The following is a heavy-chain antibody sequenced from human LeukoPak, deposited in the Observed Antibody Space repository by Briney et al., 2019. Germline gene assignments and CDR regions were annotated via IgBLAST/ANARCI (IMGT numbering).Heavy chain of an antibody. CDR1: GYTFTSYG. CDR3: ATVSYYYDSSGPDAFDI. V-gene: IGHV1-18*01. J-gene: IGHJ3*02. Sequence: ASVKVSCKASGYTFTSYGINWVRQAPGQGLEWMGWISAYNGNTNYAQKLQGRVTMTTDTSTSTAYMELRSLRSDDTAVYYCATVSYYYDSSGPDAFDIWGQGTMVTVSS. D-gene: IGHD3-22*01. CDR2: ISAYNGNT.